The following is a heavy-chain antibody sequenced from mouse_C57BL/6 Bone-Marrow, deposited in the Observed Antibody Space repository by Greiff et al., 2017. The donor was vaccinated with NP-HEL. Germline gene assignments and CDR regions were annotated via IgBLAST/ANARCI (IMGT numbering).Heavy chain of an antibody. J-gene: IGHJ3*01. CDR2: INPYNGDT. V-gene: IGHV1-20*01. D-gene: IGHD1-1*01. Sequence: VQLKQSGPELVKPGDSVKISCKASGYSFTGYFMNWVMQSHGKSLEWIGRINPYNGDTFYNQKFKGKATLTVDKSSSTAHMGLRSLTSEDSAVYYCARLGLYGSGSWFAYWGQGTLVTVSA. CDR3: ARLGLYGSGSWFAY. CDR1: GYSFTGYF.